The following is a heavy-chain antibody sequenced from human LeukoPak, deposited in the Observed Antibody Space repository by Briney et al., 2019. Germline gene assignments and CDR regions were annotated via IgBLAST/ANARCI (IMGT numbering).Heavy chain of an antibody. V-gene: IGHV3-48*04. J-gene: IGHJ4*02. CDR1: GFTFSSSS. Sequence: PGGSLRLSCATSGFTFSSSSMIWVRQAPGKGLEWVSYISSSGSTIYYADSVKGRFTISRDNAKNSLYLQMNSLRAEDTAVYYCARAPGRDSSGWYYYWGQGTLVTVSS. CDR2: ISSSGSTI. D-gene: IGHD6-19*01. CDR3: ARAPGRDSSGWYYY.